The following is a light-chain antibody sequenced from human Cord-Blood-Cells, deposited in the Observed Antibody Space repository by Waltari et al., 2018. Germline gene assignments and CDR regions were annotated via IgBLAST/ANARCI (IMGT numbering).Light chain of an antibody. V-gene: IGLV2-23*01. CDR1: SNDVGGDNL. CDR3: CSYAGSSTYV. J-gene: IGLJ1*01. CDR2: EGS. Sequence: QSALTQTASVSGSPGHSITIHCTGTSNDVGGDNLASWYQQHPGKAPTRMIYEGSKRPSVVSNRFSGSKSGNTASLTISGLQAEDEADYYCCSYAGSSTYVFGTGTKVTVL.